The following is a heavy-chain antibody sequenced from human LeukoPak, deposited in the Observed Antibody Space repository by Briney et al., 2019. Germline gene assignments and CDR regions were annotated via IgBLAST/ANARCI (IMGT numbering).Heavy chain of an antibody. J-gene: IGHJ3*02. CDR3: ARDGGPGSFPNAFDI. V-gene: IGHV1-69*13. CDR1: GYTFTSYD. CDR2: IIPIFGTA. Sequence: ASVKVSCKASGYTFTSYDINWVRQATGQGLEWMGGIIPIFGTANYAQKFQGRVTITADESTSTAYMELSSLRSEDTAVYYSARDGGPGSFPNAFDIWGQGTMVTVSS. D-gene: IGHD2-15*01.